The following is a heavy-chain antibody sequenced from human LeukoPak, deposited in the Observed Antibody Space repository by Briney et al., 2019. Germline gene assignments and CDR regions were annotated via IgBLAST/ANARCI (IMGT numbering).Heavy chain of an antibody. CDR1: GGSISNSF. D-gene: IGHD2-15*01. V-gene: IGHV4-59*01. Sequence: SETLSLTCTVSGGSISNSFWTWFRQPPGKGLEFIGYIYYSGGTNYNPSLKSRVTMSVDMSKNQFSLKLSSVTPADTAVYYCARLSSLAASDLWGPGTMVTVSS. CDR2: IYYSGGT. CDR3: ARLSSLAASDL. J-gene: IGHJ3*01.